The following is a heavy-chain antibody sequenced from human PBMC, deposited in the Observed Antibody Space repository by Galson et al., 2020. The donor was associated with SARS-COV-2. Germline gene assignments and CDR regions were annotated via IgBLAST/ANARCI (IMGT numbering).Heavy chain of an antibody. Sequence: SETLSLTCTVSGDSITSSNNYWSWIRQPPGKGLEWIGRFYYSGSTYYNPSLKSRVTISVDTSKSQFSLKLSSVTASDTAVYFCARHKWWRAYFDYWGQGTLVAVSS. V-gene: IGHV4-39*01. CDR2: FYYSGST. D-gene: IGHD2-15*01. J-gene: IGHJ4*02. CDR1: GDSITSSNNY. CDR3: ARHKWWRAYFDY.